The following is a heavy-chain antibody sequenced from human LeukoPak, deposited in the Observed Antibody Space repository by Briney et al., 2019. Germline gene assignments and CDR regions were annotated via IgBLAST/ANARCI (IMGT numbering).Heavy chain of an antibody. CDR2: IYSGGST. J-gene: IGHJ4*02. CDR3: ARVGYSYGMRFDY. CDR1: GFTLSSNY. V-gene: IGHV3-66*01. D-gene: IGHD5-18*01. Sequence: GGSLRLSCAASGFTLSSNYMSWVRQARGKGLEWVSVIYSGGSTYYADSVTGRFTISRDNSKNTLYLQMNSVRAEDTAVYYCARVGYSYGMRFDYWGQGTLVTVSS.